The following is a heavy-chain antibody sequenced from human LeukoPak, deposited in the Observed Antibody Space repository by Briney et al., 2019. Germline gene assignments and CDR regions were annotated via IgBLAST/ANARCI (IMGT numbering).Heavy chain of an antibody. V-gene: IGHV1-69*13. CDR3: AREPRSGSYYGFDY. CDR2: IIPIFGTA. CDR1: GGTVSRYP. J-gene: IGHJ4*02. Sequence: SVKVSCKASGGTVSRYPISWVRQAPGQGLEWMGGIIPIFGTANYAQKFQGRVTITADESTSTVYMELSSLRSEDTAVYYCAREPRSGSYYGFDYWGQGTLVTVSS. D-gene: IGHD1-26*01.